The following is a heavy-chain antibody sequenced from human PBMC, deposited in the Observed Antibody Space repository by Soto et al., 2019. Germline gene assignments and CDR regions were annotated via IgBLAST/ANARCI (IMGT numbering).Heavy chain of an antibody. CDR2: IYYSGST. CDR3: ASRSPFPGPTAEYFQH. Sequence: QLQLQESGPGLVKPSETLSLTCTVSGGSISSSSYYWGWIRQPPGKGLEWIGSIYYSGSTYYNPSLKSRVTISVDTSKNQFSLKLSSVTAADTAVYYCASRSPFPGPTAEYFQHWGQGTLVTVSS. V-gene: IGHV4-39*01. CDR1: GGSISSSSYY. J-gene: IGHJ1*01.